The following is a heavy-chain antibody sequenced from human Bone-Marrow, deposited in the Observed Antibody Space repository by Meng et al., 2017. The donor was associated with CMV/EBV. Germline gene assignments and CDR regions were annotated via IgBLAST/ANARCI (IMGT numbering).Heavy chain of an antibody. D-gene: IGHD3-10*01. Sequence: ASVKVSCKASGYTFTGYYMHWVRQAPGQGLEWMGWINPNSGGTNYAQKFQGRVTMTRDTSISTAYMELSRLRSDDTAVYYCARNRITMVRGVIIHFDYCGQGTLVTVSS. CDR3: ARNRITMVRGVIIHFDY. J-gene: IGHJ4*02. CDR1: GYTFTGYY. V-gene: IGHV1-2*02. CDR2: INPNSGGT.